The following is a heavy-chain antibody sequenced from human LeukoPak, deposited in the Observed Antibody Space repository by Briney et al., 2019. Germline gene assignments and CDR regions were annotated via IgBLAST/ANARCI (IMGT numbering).Heavy chain of an antibody. CDR1: GGSISSSSYY. Sequence: SETLSLTCTVFGGSISSSSYYWGWIRQPPGKGLEWIGSIYYSGSTYYNPSLKSRVTISVDTSKNQFSLKLSSVTATDTAVYYCASPHDSVEDSWYSSSWYYFDYWGQGTLVTVSS. CDR3: ASPHDSVEDSWYSSSWYYFDY. CDR2: IYYSGST. D-gene: IGHD6-13*01. J-gene: IGHJ4*02. V-gene: IGHV4-39*01.